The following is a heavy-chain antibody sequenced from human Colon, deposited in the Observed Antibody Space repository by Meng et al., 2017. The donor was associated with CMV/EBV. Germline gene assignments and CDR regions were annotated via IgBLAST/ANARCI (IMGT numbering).Heavy chain of an antibody. V-gene: IGHV3-7*01. CDR2: IKQNGRET. CDR3: ARDPFQAHRLDDFLDS. D-gene: IGHD3-3*01. CDR1: GFTFSNYW. J-gene: IGHJ4*02. Sequence: GESLKISCAASGFTFSNYWMTWVRQAPGKGLEWVANIKQNGRETSYVDSVKGRFTIARDDAKNSLYLQMDSLRPEDTAVYYCARDPFQAHRLDDFLDSWGQGTLVTVSS.